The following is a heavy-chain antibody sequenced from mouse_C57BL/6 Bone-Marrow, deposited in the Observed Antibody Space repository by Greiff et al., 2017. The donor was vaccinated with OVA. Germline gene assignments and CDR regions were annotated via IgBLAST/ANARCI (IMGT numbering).Heavy chain of an antibody. CDR3: ATVGGYYFDY. CDR2: ISYDGSN. CDR1: GYSITSGYY. V-gene: IGHV3-6*01. Sequence: EVQVVESGPGLVKPSQSLSLTCSVTGYSITSGYYWNWIRQFPGNKLEWMGYISYDGSNNYNPSLKNRISITRDTSKNQFFLKLNSVTTEDTATYYCATVGGYYFDYWGQGTTLTVSS. J-gene: IGHJ2*01.